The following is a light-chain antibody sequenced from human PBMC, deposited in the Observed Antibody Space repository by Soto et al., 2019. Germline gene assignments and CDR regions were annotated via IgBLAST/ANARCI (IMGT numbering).Light chain of an antibody. CDR3: QQDNNWPAGKKLT. V-gene: IGKV3-15*01. J-gene: IGKJ4*01. CDR2: GAS. Sequence: EIVMTQSPATLSVSPGERATLSCRASQSVSSNLAWYQQKTGQAPRLLIYGASTRATGIPARYSGSGSGTEFTLPISSLQSEDFAVYYCQQDNNWPAGKKLTCGGGTKVEIK. CDR1: QSVSSN.